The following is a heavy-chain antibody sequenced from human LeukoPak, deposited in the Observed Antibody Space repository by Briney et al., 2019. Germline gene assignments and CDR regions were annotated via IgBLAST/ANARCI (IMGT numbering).Heavy chain of an antibody. CDR2: IYYSGRM. Sequence: SETLSLTCTVSGGSISSTSYYWGWIPQPPGKGLEWVGSIYYSGRMYYNPSLKSRVTMSVDTSKNQLSLKLSSVTAADTAVYYCAREHYYYDSSGYYSDYFDYWGQGTLVTVSS. V-gene: IGHV4-39*07. D-gene: IGHD3-22*01. CDR1: GGSISSTSYY. CDR3: AREHYYYDSSGYYSDYFDY. J-gene: IGHJ4*02.